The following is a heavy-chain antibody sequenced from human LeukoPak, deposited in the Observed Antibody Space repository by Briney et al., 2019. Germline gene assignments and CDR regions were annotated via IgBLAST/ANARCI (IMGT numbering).Heavy chain of an antibody. CDR2: IYYSGST. D-gene: IGHD4-17*01. Sequence: SGTLSLTCAVSGDSVSSGSYYWSWIRQPPGKGLEWIGYIYYSGSTNYNPSLKSRVTISVDTSKNQFSLKLSSVTAADTAVYFCAKKTTVTTLPDYWGQGTLVTVSS. J-gene: IGHJ4*02. CDR1: GDSVSSGSYY. CDR3: AKKTTVTTLPDY. V-gene: IGHV4-61*01.